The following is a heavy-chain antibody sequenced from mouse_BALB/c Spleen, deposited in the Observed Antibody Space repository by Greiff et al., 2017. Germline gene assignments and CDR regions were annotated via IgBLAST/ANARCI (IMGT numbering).Heavy chain of an antibody. CDR2: INPGSGGT. CDR1: GYAFTNYL. Sequence: VKLMESGAELVRPGTSVKVSCKASGYAFTNYLIEWVKQRPGQGLEWIGVINPGSGGTNYNEKFKGKATLTADKSSSTAYMQLSSLTSDDSAVYFCARWALYYYGSSPYAMDYWGQGTSVTVSS. CDR3: ARWALYYYGSSPYAMDY. D-gene: IGHD1-1*01. J-gene: IGHJ4*01. V-gene: IGHV1-54*01.